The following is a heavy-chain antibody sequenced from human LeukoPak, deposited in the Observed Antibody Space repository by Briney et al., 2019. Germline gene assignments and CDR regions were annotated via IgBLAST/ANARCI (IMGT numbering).Heavy chain of an antibody. D-gene: IGHD2-2*01. J-gene: IGHJ5*02. V-gene: IGHV4-31*03. CDR2: IYYSGST. CDR3: ARGRGIRYCSSTSCFRNVWFDP. Sequence: SQTLSLTCTVSGGSISSGGYYWSWIRQHPGKGLEWIGYIYYSGSTYYNPSLKSRVTISVDTSKNQFSLKLSSVTAADTAVYYCARGRGIRYCSSTSCFRNVWFDPWGQGTLVTVSS. CDR1: GGSISSGGYY.